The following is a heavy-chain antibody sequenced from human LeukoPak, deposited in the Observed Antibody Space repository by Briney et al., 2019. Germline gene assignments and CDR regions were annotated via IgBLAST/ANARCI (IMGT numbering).Heavy chain of an antibody. Sequence: ASVKVSCKASRYTFTNYYIHWVRQAPGQGLEWMGIINPSGGSTRYAQKFQGRVTMTRDTATSTVYMELSSLRSEDTAVFYCARGSAMGVAATGYFDYWGQGTLVTVSS. D-gene: IGHD2-15*01. V-gene: IGHV1-46*01. J-gene: IGHJ4*02. CDR3: ARGSAMGVAATGYFDY. CDR2: INPSGGST. CDR1: RYTFTNYY.